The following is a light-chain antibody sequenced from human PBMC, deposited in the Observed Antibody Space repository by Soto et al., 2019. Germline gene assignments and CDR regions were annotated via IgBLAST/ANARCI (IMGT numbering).Light chain of an antibody. CDR3: QQRSNWAPLVT. V-gene: IGKV3D-20*02. J-gene: IGKJ3*01. CDR2: GAF. CDR1: QSISTSS. Sequence: EIVLTQSPGTLSLSPGERATLQCRASQSISTSSLAWYRQKPGQAPRLLIYGAFNRATGIPDRFSGTGSGTDFTLTISSLEPEDFAVYYCQQRSNWAPLVTFGPGTKVDIK.